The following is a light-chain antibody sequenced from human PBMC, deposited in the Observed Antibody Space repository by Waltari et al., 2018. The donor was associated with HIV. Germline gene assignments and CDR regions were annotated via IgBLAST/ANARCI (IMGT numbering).Light chain of an antibody. Sequence: VMTQSPDSLAVSLGERATINCKSSQSVLYSSNNKNYLAWYQQKPGQPPKLLIYWASTRESGVPDRFSGSGSGTDFTLTISSLQAEDVAVYYCQQYYSTLPITFGQGTRLEIK. CDR3: QQYYSTLPIT. J-gene: IGKJ5*01. V-gene: IGKV4-1*01. CDR2: WAS. CDR1: QSVLYSSNNKNY.